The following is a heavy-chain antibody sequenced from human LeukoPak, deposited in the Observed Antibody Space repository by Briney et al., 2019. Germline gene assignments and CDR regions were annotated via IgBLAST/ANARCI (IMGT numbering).Heavy chain of an antibody. D-gene: IGHD5-18*01. CDR2: IYYSGST. CDR3: ARGPLHLYSRPLQAAFDI. CDR1: GGSISSSSYY. V-gene: IGHV4-39*07. J-gene: IGHJ3*02. Sequence: PSETLSLTCTVSGGSISSSSYYWGWIRQPPGKGLEWIGSIYYSGSTYYNPSLKSRVTISVDTSKNQFSLKLSSVTAADTAVYYCARGPLHLYSRPLQAAFDIWGQGTMVTVSS.